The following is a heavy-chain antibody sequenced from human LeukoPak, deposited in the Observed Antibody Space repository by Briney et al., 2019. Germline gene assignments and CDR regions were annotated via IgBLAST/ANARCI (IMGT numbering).Heavy chain of an antibody. J-gene: IGHJ4*02. D-gene: IGHD4-11*01. CDR1: GGSISSSSYY. Sequence: SETLSLTCTVSGGSISSSSYYWGWIRQPPGKGLEWIGSIYYSGRIYYNPSLKSRVTISVDTSKNQFSLKLSSVTAADTAVYYCARLTVTTSPYYFDYWGQGTLVTVSS. CDR3: ARLTVTTSPYYFDY. V-gene: IGHV4-39*01. CDR2: IYYSGRI.